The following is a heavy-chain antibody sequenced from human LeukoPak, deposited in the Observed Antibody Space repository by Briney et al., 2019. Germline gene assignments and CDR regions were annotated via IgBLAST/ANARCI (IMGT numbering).Heavy chain of an antibody. CDR3: ARAGDAFDI. Sequence: GRSLRLSCAASGFTFSSYGMHWVRQAPGKGLEWVAVIWYDGSDKYYTDSVKGRFTISRDNSKNTLYLQMNSLRAEDTATYYCARAGDAFDIWGQGIMVTV. CDR1: GFTFSSYG. V-gene: IGHV3-33*01. CDR2: IWYDGSDK. J-gene: IGHJ3*02.